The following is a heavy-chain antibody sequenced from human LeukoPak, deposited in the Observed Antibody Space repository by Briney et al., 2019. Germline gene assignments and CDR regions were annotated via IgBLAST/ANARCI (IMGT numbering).Heavy chain of an antibody. D-gene: IGHD5-24*01. CDR2: INSDGSIT. V-gene: IGHV3-74*01. J-gene: IGHJ4*02. Sequence: GGSLRLSCAASGFTFSSHWMHWVRQAPGKGLVWVSLINSDGSITTYADSVKGRFTISRDNAKNTLYLQMNSLRAEDTAAYYCARDNRNYMFDYWGQGILVTVSS. CDR1: GFTFSSHW. CDR3: ARDNRNYMFDY.